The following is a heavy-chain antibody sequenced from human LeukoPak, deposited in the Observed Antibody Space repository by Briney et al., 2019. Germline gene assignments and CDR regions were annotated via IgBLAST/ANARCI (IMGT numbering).Heavy chain of an antibody. J-gene: IGHJ4*02. CDR3: TSLVGSPTY. CDR1: GFNFQYAW. CDR2: IKSKRDGETT. D-gene: IGHD4-23*01. Sequence: GGSLRLSCAGSGFNFQYAWMTWVRQAPGKGPEWVGRIKSKRDGETTDYTTLVKSRFSISRDDSKNTVYLQMNSLRTEDTAVYYCTSLVGSPTYWGQGTLVAVSS. V-gene: IGHV3-15*01.